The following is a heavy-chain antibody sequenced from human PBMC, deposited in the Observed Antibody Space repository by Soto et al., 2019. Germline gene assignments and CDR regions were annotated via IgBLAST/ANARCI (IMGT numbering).Heavy chain of an antibody. CDR3: ARGYLPYYYDSSGYYPFDY. V-gene: IGHV4-59*01. J-gene: IGHJ4*02. D-gene: IGHD3-22*01. CDR1: GCSISSYY. Sequence: PXETLSLTCAVSGCSISSYYWSWIRQPPGKGLEWIGYIYYSGSTNYNPSLKSRVTISVDTSKNQFSLKLSSVTAADTAVYYCARGYLPYYYDSSGYYPFDYWRQGTPVTVSS. CDR2: IYYSGST.